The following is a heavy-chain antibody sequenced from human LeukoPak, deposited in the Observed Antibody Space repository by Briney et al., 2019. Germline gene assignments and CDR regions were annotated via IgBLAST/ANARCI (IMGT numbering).Heavy chain of an antibody. J-gene: IGHJ3*02. CDR2: INHSGST. CDR3: ARGRWILCAFDI. D-gene: IGHD2-2*03. V-gene: IGHV4-34*01. CDR1: GGSFSGYY. Sequence: PSETLSLTCAVYGGSFSGYYWSWIRQPPGKGLEWIGEINHSGSTNYNPSLKSRVTISVGTSKNQFSLKLSSVTAADTAVYYCARGRWILCAFDIWGQGTMVTVSS.